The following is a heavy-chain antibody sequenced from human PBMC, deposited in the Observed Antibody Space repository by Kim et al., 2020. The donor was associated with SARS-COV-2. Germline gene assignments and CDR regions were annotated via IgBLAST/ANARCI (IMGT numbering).Heavy chain of an antibody. Sequence: FMYYADSVKGRFTISRDNSETYVYLQMSSLRVEDTGVYYCARGRPAGDFDYWGQGILVSVSS. J-gene: IGHJ4*02. D-gene: IGHD4-17*01. CDR2: FM. CDR3: ARGRPAGDFDY. V-gene: IGHV3-21*01.